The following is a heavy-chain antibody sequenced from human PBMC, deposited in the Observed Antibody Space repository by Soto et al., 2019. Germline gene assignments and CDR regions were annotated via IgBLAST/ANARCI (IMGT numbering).Heavy chain of an antibody. J-gene: IGHJ4*02. CDR2: ISWNSGSI. CDR1: GFTFDDYA. Sequence: GGSLRLSCAASGFTFDDYAMHWVRQAPGKGLEWVSGISWNSGSIGYADSVKGRFTISRDNAKNSLYLQMNSLRAEDTALYYCAKAYGSGRGTYFDYWGQGTLVTVS. V-gene: IGHV3-9*01. CDR3: AKAYGSGRGTYFDY. D-gene: IGHD3-10*01.